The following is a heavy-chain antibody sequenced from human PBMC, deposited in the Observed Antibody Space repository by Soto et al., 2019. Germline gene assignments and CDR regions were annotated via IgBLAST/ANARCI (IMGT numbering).Heavy chain of an antibody. CDR3: ASAKMSLFGVVNYYYYGMDV. Sequence: SVKVSCKASGGTFSSYAISWVRQAPGQGLEWMGGIIPIFGTANYAQKFQGRVTITAGKSTSTAYMELSSLRSEDTAVYYCASAKMSLFGVVNYYYYGMDVWGQGTTVTVSS. V-gene: IGHV1-69*06. CDR1: GGTFSSYA. CDR2: IIPIFGTA. D-gene: IGHD3-3*01. J-gene: IGHJ6*02.